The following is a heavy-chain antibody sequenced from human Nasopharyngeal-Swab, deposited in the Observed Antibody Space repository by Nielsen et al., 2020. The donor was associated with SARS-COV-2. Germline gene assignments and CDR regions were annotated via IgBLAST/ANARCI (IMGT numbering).Heavy chain of an antibody. Sequence: GESLKISCAGSGFTFSSYTMNWVRQAPGKGPELVSSISVTSRYTHYADSVKGRFTISRDNAKDSLFLQMNTLTAEDTAVYYCVRDLAVAAYWGQGTQVTVSS. CDR1: GFTFSSYT. CDR3: VRDLAVAAY. V-gene: IGHV3-21*01. J-gene: IGHJ4*02. D-gene: IGHD6-19*01. CDR2: ISVTSRYT.